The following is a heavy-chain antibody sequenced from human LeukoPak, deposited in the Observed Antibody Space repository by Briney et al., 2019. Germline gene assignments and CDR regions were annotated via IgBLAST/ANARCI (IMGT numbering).Heavy chain of an antibody. Sequence: GGSLRLSCAASGFTFSSYWMSWVRQAPGKGLEWVANIKQDGSEKYYVDSVKGRFAISRDNAKNSLYLQMNSLRAEDTAMYYCARAGYSSGWFAYYWGQGTLVTVSS. CDR1: GFTFSSYW. J-gene: IGHJ4*02. D-gene: IGHD6-19*01. CDR2: IKQDGSEK. CDR3: ARAGYSSGWFAYY. V-gene: IGHV3-7*05.